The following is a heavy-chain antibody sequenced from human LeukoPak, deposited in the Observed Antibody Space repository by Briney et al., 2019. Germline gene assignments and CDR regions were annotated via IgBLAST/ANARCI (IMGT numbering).Heavy chain of an antibody. J-gene: IGHJ6*04. CDR1: GYSISSGYY. CDR2: IYHSGST. CDR3: ARDPGYYGSGSAYYYYGMDV. Sequence: SETLSLTCAVSGYSISSGYYWGWIRQPPGKGLEWIGSIYHSGSTYYNPSLKSRVTISVDTSKNQFSLKLSSVTAADTAVCYCARDPGYYGSGSAYYYYGMDVWGKGTTVTVSS. D-gene: IGHD3-10*01. V-gene: IGHV4-38-2*02.